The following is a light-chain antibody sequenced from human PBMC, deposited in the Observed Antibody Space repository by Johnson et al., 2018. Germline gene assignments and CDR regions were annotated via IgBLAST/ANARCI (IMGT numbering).Light chain of an antibody. CDR2: ENN. V-gene: IGLV1-51*02. Sequence: QSVLTQPPSVSAAPGQKVTISCSGSSSNIGNNYVYWYQQLPGTAPKLLIYENNKRPSGIPDRFSGSKSGTSATLGITGLQTGDEADYYCGTWDSSLSAGNVFGTGTKVTVL. CDR3: GTWDSSLSAGNV. CDR1: SSNIGNNY. J-gene: IGLJ1*01.